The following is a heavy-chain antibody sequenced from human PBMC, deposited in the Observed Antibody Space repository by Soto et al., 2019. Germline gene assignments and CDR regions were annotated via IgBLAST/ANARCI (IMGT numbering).Heavy chain of an antibody. CDR3: ARAKELYDYAAGPRSYDP. Sequence: GGSLRLSCAASGFTFSSYWMHWVRQAPGKGLVWVSRINSDGSSISYADSVKGRFTISRDNAKNTLYLQMNSLRAEDTALYYCARAKELYDYAAGPRSYDPWGQRTLVTVS. CDR1: GFTFSSYW. D-gene: IGHD4-17*01. CDR2: INSDGSSI. J-gene: IGHJ5*02. V-gene: IGHV3-74*01.